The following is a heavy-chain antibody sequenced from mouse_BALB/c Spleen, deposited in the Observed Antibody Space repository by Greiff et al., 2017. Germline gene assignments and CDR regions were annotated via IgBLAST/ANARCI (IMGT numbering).Heavy chain of an antibody. V-gene: IGHV1-31*01. CDR1: GYSFTGYY. CDR3: ASWYYGSSDVFAY. CDR2: INPYNGAT. D-gene: IGHD1-1*01. Sequence: VQLQQSGPELVKPGASVKISCKASGYSFTGYYMHWVKQSHVKSLEWIGRINPYNGATSYNQNFKDKASLTVDKSSSTAYMELHSLTSEDSAVYYCASWYYGSSDVFAYWGQGTLVTVSA. J-gene: IGHJ3*01.